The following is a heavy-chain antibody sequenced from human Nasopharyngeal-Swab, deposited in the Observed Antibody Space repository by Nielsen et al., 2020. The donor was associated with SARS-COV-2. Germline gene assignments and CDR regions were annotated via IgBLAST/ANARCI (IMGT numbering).Heavy chain of an antibody. Sequence: SETLSLTCAVSGGSISSSNWWSWVRQLPGKGLEWIGEIYHSGSTNYNPSLKSRVTISVDKSKNQFSLKLSSVTAADTAVYYCARESRGVAAAIGNYYYGMDVWGQGTTVTVSS. CDR1: GGSISSSNW. J-gene: IGHJ6*02. CDR3: ARESRGVAAAIGNYYYGMDV. V-gene: IGHV4-4*02. CDR2: IYHSGST. D-gene: IGHD6-13*01.